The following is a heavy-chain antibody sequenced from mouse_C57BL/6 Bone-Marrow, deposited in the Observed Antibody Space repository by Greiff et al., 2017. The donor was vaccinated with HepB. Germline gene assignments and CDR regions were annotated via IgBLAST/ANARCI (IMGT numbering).Heavy chain of an antibody. V-gene: IGHV1-42*01. J-gene: IGHJ2*01. D-gene: IGHD1-1*01. Sequence: VQLQQSGPELVKPGASVKISCKASGYSFTGYYMNWVKQSPEKSLEWIGEINPSTGGTTYNQKFKAKATLTVDKSSSTAYMQLKSLTSEDSAVYYCARGPPYYGSSYGYWGQGTTLTVSS. CDR3: ARGPPYYGSSYGY. CDR2: INPSTGGT. CDR1: GYSFTGYY.